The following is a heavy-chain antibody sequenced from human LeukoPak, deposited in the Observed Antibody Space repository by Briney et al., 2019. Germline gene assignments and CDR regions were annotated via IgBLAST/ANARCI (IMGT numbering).Heavy chain of an antibody. CDR3: ARGNYGSWLSDYYYYYGMDV. J-gene: IGHJ6*04. V-gene: IGHV4-34*01. CDR1: GGSFSGYY. Sequence: SETLSLTCAVCGGSFSGYYWSWIRQPPGKGLEWIGEINHSGSTNYNPSLKSRVTISVDTSKNQFSLKLSSVTAADTAVYYCARGNYGSWLSDYYYYYGMDVWGKGTTVTVSS. CDR2: INHSGST. D-gene: IGHD3-10*01.